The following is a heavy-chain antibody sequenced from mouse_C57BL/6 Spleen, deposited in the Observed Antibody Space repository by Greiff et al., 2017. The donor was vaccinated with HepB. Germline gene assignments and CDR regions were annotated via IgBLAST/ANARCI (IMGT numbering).Heavy chain of an antibody. CDR3: ARWDYGYYFAY. J-gene: IGHJ3*01. Sequence: QVQLQQPGAELVMPGASVKLSCKASGYTFTSYWMHWVKQRPGQGLEWIGEIDPSDSYTNYNQKFKGKSTLTVDKSSSTAYMQLSSLTSEDSAVYYCARWDYGYYFAYWGQGTLVTVSA. D-gene: IGHD2-3*01. CDR2: IDPSDSYT. CDR1: GYTFTSYW. V-gene: IGHV1-69*01.